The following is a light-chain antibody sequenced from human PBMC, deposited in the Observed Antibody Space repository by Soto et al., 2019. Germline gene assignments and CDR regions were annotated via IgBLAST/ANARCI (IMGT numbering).Light chain of an antibody. V-gene: IGLV2-14*03. CDR2: DVS. CDR3: TSYTSSSTGV. J-gene: IGLJ1*01. CDR1: GSEVGGYNY. Sequence: QSVLTQPASVSGSPGQSITISRTGTGSEVGGYNYVSWYQQHPDKAPKLIIYDVSNRPSGVSNRFSGSNSGNTASLTISGLQAEDEADYYCTSYTSSSTGVFGTGTKVTVL.